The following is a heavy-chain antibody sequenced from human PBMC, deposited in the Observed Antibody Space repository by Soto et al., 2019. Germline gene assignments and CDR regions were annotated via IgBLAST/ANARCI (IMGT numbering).Heavy chain of an antibody. CDR1: GGTFSTSA. J-gene: IGHJ5*02. D-gene: IGHD2-15*01. V-gene: IGHV1-69*01. CDR3: AKDFGHGHCSGGSCDTLDP. Sequence: QVQLVQSGAEDRKPGSSVKVSCKASGGTFSTSAISWVRQAPGQGLEWMGGIIPMIGTARYAQSFQGRVTITADESTSTAYMQLSSLRSDDTAVYYCAKDFGHGHCSGGSCDTLDPWGQGTLVVVSS. CDR2: IIPMIGTA.